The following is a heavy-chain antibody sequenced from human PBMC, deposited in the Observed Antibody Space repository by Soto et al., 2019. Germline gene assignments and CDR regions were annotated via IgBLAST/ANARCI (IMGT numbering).Heavy chain of an antibody. CDR2: ISGSGGTT. D-gene: IGHD3-10*01. J-gene: IGHJ4*02. CDR3: AKQRADFGSGSDTFFLDN. CDR1: GFTFSSNS. V-gene: IGHV3-23*01. Sequence: EVQLLESGGGLVQPGGSLRISCLASGFTFSSNSMSWVRQAPGKGLERVSAISGSGGTTFHADSVKGRFAVSRDNSNSTLYLEMDSLSAEDTAVYYCAKQRADFGSGSDTFFLDNWGRGTLVTVSS.